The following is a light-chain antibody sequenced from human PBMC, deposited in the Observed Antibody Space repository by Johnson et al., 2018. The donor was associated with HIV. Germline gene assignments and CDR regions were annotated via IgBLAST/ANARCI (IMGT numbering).Light chain of an antibody. CDR1: SSNIGNNY. CDR3: GTWDGSLGAWV. Sequence: QSMLTQPPSVSAAPGQKVTISCSGSSSNIGNNYVSWYQQVPGTAPKLLIYENNKRPSGIPDRFSGSKSGTSATLGITGLQTGDEADYYCGTWDGSLGAWVFGTGTKVTV. J-gene: IGLJ1*01. CDR2: ENN. V-gene: IGLV1-51*02.